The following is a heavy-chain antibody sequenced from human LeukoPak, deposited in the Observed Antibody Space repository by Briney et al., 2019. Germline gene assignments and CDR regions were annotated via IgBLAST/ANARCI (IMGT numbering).Heavy chain of an antibody. Sequence: QSGGSLKLSCAASGFTFSNYWMHWVRQGPGKGLEWVSVFYVGGATYYADSVKGRFTISRDNSENTLYLQMKSLRAEDTAVYYCARGDGYNFFDYWGQGTLVTVSS. D-gene: IGHD5-24*01. CDR1: GFTFSNYW. CDR3: ARGDGYNFFDY. CDR2: FYVGGAT. V-gene: IGHV3-53*01. J-gene: IGHJ4*02.